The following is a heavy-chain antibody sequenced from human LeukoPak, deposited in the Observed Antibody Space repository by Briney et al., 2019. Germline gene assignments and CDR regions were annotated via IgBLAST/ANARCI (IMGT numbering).Heavy chain of an antibody. CDR2: ISYDRSNK. CDR1: GFTFSSYT. Sequence: PGGSLRLSRAPPGFTFSSYTIHWVRHTPGKRLGRVAVISYDRSNKYYADSVKGRFTISRDNSKNTLYLQMNSLRAEDTAVYYCSSGYGDYPDYWGQGTLVTVSS. CDR3: SSGYGDYPDY. V-gene: IGHV3-30-3*01. D-gene: IGHD4-17*01. J-gene: IGHJ4*02.